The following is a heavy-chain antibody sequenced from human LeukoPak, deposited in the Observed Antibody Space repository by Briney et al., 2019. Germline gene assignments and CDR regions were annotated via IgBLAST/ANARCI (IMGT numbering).Heavy chain of an antibody. Sequence: GGSLRLSCAASGFTFDDYGMSWVRQAPGKGLEWVSGINWNGGSTGYADSVKGRFTISRDNAKNSLYLQMNSLRAEDTALYYCARAAGRLMVYASNSWDYYYYYMDVWGKGTTVTVSS. CDR3: ARAAGRLMVYASNSWDYYYYYMDV. V-gene: IGHV3-20*04. CDR2: INWNGGST. CDR1: GFTFDDYG. J-gene: IGHJ6*03. D-gene: IGHD2-8*01.